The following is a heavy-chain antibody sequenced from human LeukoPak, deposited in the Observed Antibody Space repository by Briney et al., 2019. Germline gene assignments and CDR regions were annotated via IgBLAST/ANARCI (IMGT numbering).Heavy chain of an antibody. Sequence: PGGSLRLSCAASGFTFSSYSMNWVRQAPGKGLEWVSSISSSSSYIYYADSVKGRFTISRDNAKNSLYLQMNSLRAEDTAVYYCARDSGGYLLRGFDYWGQGTLVTVSS. V-gene: IGHV3-21*01. CDR1: GFTFSSYS. J-gene: IGHJ4*02. CDR2: ISSSSSYI. CDR3: ARDSGGYLLRGFDY. D-gene: IGHD1-26*01.